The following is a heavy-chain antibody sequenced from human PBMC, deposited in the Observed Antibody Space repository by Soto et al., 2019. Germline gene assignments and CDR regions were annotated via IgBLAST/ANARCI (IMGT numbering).Heavy chain of an antibody. CDR1: GGSITTGGYY. Sequence: SETLSLTCTVSGGSITTGGYYWSWIRQLPGKGLEWIGHRYYSESTYYNPSLKSRVSISLDTSKNQFSLKLSFVTAADTAMYYCARTKCSGGSCYSWSPDYWGKGTPVTISS. J-gene: IGHJ4*02. CDR2: RYYSEST. CDR3: ARTKCSGGSCYSWSPDY. D-gene: IGHD2-15*01. V-gene: IGHV4-31*03.